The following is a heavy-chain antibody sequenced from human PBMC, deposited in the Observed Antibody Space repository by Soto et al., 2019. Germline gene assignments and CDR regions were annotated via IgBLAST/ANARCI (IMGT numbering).Heavy chain of an antibody. CDR3: ARQIYDSDTGPNFQYYFDS. D-gene: IGHD3-22*01. J-gene: IGHJ4*02. Sequence: GESLKISCKGSGYSFAGYWITWVRQKPGKGIEWMGRIDPSDSQTYYSPSFRGHVTISVTKSITTVFLQWSSLRASDTAMYYCARQIYDSDTGPNFQYYFDSWGQGTPVTVSS. V-gene: IGHV5-10-1*01. CDR2: IDPSDSQT. CDR1: GYSFAGYW.